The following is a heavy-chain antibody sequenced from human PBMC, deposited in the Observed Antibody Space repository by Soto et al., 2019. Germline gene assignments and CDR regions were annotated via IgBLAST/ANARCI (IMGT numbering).Heavy chain of an antibody. J-gene: IGHJ4*02. Sequence: EVQLLESGGGLVQPGGSLRLSCAASGFTFSSYAMSWVRQAPGKGLEWVSAISGSGGSTYYADSVKGRFTISRDNSNDTLYLQMNSLRAEDTAVYCCAYSSTPFDYWGQGTLVTVSS. CDR1: GFTFSSYA. D-gene: IGHD6-13*01. V-gene: IGHV3-23*01. CDR3: AYSSTPFDY. CDR2: ISGSGGST.